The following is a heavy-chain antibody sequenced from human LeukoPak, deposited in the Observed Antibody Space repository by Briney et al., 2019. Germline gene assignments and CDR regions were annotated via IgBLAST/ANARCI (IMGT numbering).Heavy chain of an antibody. V-gene: IGHV4-59*11. CDR2: IYSSGST. CDR3: ARGPWTEYFQY. CDR1: GGSISNHY. Sequence: PSETLSLTCTVSGGSISNHYWSWTRQPPGKGLEWIGYIYSSGSTNYNPSLKSRVTISVDTSKNQFSLKLSSVTTADTAVYYCARGPWTEYFQYWGQGTLVTVSS. J-gene: IGHJ1*01.